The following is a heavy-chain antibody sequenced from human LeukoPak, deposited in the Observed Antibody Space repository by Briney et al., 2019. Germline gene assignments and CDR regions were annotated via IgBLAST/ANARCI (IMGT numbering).Heavy chain of an antibody. CDR2: IYPGDSDT. J-gene: IGHJ3*02. D-gene: IGHD2/OR15-2a*01. CDR1: GYSFTTYW. Sequence: GESLRISCKVSGYSFTTYWITWVRQMPGKGLEWMGIIYPGDSDTRYSPSFQGQVTISADKSITTAYLQRSSLRASDTAMYYCARPANRGDAFDIWGQGTMVTVSS. CDR3: ARPANRGDAFDI. V-gene: IGHV5-51*01.